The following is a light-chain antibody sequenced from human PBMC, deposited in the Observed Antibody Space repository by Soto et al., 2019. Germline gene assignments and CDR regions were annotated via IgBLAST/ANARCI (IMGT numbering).Light chain of an antibody. Sequence: EVVLTQSPATLSVSPGERATLSCRASQSVSSNLAWYQQKPGQAPRLLIYGASTRATGIPARFSGSGSGTEFTLTISSLQSEDFAVYYCQQYNNWPRTFGQGTKGDI. CDR2: GAS. J-gene: IGKJ1*01. V-gene: IGKV3-15*01. CDR3: QQYNNWPRT. CDR1: QSVSSN.